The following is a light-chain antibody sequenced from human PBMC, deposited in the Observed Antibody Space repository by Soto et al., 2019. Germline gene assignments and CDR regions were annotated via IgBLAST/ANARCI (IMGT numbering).Light chain of an antibody. CDR1: NSDVGSYNL. CDR2: EGS. Sequence: QSALTQPASVSGSPGQSITISCTGTNSDVGSYNLVSWYQQHPGKAPKLMIYEGSKPPSGVSNRFSGSKSGNTASLTISGLQAEDEADYYCCSYAGGSSFPVFGTGTKVTVL. CDR3: CSYAGGSSFPV. V-gene: IGLV2-23*01. J-gene: IGLJ1*01.